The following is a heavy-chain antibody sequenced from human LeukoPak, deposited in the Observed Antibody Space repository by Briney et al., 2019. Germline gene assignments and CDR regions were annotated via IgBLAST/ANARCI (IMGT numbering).Heavy chain of an antibody. Sequence: ASVKVSCKASGGTFSSYAISWVRQAPGQGLEWMGWISAYNSNTNYAQNFQGRVTMTTNTSTSTAYMELRSLRSDDTAVYYCARDVGLWGSYRYTPGYWGQGTLVTVSS. CDR2: ISAYNSNT. V-gene: IGHV1-18*01. D-gene: IGHD3-16*02. CDR3: ARDVGLWGSYRYTPGY. J-gene: IGHJ4*02. CDR1: GGTFSSYA.